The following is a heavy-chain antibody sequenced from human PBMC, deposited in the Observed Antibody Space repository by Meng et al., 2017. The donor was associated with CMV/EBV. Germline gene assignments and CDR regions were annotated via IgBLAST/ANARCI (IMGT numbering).Heavy chain of an antibody. J-gene: IGHJ4*02. CDR3: ARMPRDGYNYIDY. D-gene: IGHD5-24*01. CDR2: IIPIFGTA. CDR1: GGTFSSYA. Sequence: QVQLGPSGSEVKKPGSSVKVSCKASGGTFSSYAISWVRQSPGQGLEWMGGIIPIFGTANYAQKFQGRVTITADESTSTAYMELSSLRSEDTAVYYCARMPRDGYNYIDYWGQGTLVTVSS. V-gene: IGHV1-69*12.